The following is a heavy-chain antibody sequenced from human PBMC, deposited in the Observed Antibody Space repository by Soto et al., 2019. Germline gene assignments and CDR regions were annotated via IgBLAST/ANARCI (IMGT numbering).Heavy chain of an antibody. D-gene: IGHD6-13*01. CDR2: TYYRSKWYN. Sequence: PSQTLSLTCVISGDSVSSNSAAWNWIRQSPSRGLEWLGRTYYRSKWYNDYAVSVKSRITINPDTSKNQFSLQLNSVTPEDTAVYYCARDRNSGQQLEVCFDYWGQGTLVTVSS. CDR1: GDSVSSNSAA. V-gene: IGHV6-1*01. J-gene: IGHJ4*02. CDR3: ARDRNSGQQLEVCFDY.